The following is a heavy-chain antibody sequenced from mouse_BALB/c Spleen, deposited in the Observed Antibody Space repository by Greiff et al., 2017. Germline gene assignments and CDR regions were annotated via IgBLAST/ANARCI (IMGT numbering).Heavy chain of an antibody. Sequence: EVMLVESGGGLVQPGGSRKLSCAASGFTFSSFGMHWVRQAPEKGLEWVAYISSGSSTIYYADTVKGRFTISRDNPKNTLFLQMTSLRSEDTAMYYCARTSYYGNSYAMDYWGQGTSVTVSS. J-gene: IGHJ4*01. D-gene: IGHD2-10*01. CDR3: ARTSYYGNSYAMDY. V-gene: IGHV5-17*02. CDR1: GFTFSSFG. CDR2: ISSGSSTI.